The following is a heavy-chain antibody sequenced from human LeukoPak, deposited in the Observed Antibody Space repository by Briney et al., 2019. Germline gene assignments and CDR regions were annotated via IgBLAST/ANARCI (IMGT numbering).Heavy chain of an antibody. D-gene: IGHD6-19*01. CDR2: IYPGDSDT. CDR3: ARGSSSGWYGYYYGMDV. V-gene: IGHV5-51*01. J-gene: IGHJ6*02. Sequence: PGESLMISCKGFGYSFTSYSIGWVRQMPGKGLEWMGIIYPGDSDTRYSPSFQGQVTISVDKSISTAYLQWSSLKASDTAMYYCARGSSSGWYGYYYGMDVWGQGTTVTVSS. CDR1: GYSFTSYS.